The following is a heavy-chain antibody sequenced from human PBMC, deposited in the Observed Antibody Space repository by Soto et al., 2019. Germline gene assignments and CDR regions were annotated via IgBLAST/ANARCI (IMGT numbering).Heavy chain of an antibody. CDR1: GFPFDDYS. CDR2: ISWDGADK. CDR3: ARYSYGYVPYYGMDV. J-gene: IGHJ6*02. V-gene: IGHV3-43*01. D-gene: IGHD5-18*01. Sequence: GGSLRLSCAASGFPFDDYSMNWVRQVPGKGLEWVSLISWDGADKYYADSVKGRFTISRDNSKNTLYLQMNSLRAEDTAVYYCARYSYGYVPYYGMDVWGQGTTVTVSS.